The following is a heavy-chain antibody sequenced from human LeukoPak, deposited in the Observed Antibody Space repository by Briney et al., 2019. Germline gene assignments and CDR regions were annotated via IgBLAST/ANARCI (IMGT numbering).Heavy chain of an antibody. CDR1: SGSFSGYY. D-gene: IGHD3-16*01. Sequence: SETLSLTCSVYSGSFSGYYWSWIRQPPGKGLEWIGEINHSVGTNYNPSLKSRVTMSLDTSKNQFSLKLSSVTAADTAVYYCARLITAFQAFDSWGQGTLVTVSS. CDR2: INHSVGT. V-gene: IGHV4-34*01. CDR3: ARLITAFQAFDS. J-gene: IGHJ4*02.